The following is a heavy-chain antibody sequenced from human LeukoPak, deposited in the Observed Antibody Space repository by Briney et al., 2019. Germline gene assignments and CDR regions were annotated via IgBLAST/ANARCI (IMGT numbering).Heavy chain of an antibody. V-gene: IGHV3-23*01. J-gene: IGHJ3*02. D-gene: IGHD3-10*01. CDR1: GYPFSSYA. Sequence: GGSLTLSCAASGYPFSSYAMTWVRHAPGKGLEWVSGIGASCSRTYYAEFLKGRFTISIDNCKKTLYLQINSLRVEDTAGDYCAERFGRRPMDAFDIWGQGTMVSVSS. CDR2: IGASCSRT. CDR3: AERFGRRPMDAFDI.